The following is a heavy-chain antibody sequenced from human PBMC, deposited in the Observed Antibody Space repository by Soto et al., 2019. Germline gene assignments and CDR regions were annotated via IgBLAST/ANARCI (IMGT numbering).Heavy chain of an antibody. CDR3: ARADYYDSSDYYPTDYYYYGMDV. CDR2: ISSSSSAI. D-gene: IGHD3-22*01. CDR1: GFTFSSYS. J-gene: IGHJ6*02. Sequence: GGSLRLSCAASGFTFSSYSMNWVRQAPGKGLEWVSYISSSSSAIFYADSVKGRFTISRDNAKNSLYLQMNSLRAEDTAVYYCARADYYDSSDYYPTDYYYYGMDVWGQGTTVTVS. V-gene: IGHV3-48*01.